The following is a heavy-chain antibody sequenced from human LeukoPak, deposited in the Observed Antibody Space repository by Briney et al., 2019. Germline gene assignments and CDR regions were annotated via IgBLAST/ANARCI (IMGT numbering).Heavy chain of an antibody. CDR1: GGSISSYY. D-gene: IGHD6-19*01. Sequence: SETLSLTCTVSGGSISSYYWSWIRQPPGKGLEWIGYIYTCGSTNDNPSLKSRVTISVDTSKNQFSLKLSSVTAADTAVHYCARARTLAGNEAYYFDYWGQGTLVTVSS. CDR3: ARARTLAGNEAYYFDY. V-gene: IGHV4-4*09. CDR2: IYTCGST. J-gene: IGHJ4*02.